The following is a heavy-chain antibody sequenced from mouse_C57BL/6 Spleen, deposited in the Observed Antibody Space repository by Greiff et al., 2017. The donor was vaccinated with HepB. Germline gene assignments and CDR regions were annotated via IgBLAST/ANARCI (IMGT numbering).Heavy chain of an antibody. V-gene: IGHV1-5*01. CDR3: SRRDYGNPYYAMDY. CDR1: GYTFTSYW. Sequence: EVKLVESGTVLARPGASVKMSCKTSGYTFTSYWMHWVKQRPGQGLEWIGAIYPGNSDTSYNQKFKGKAKLTAVTSASTAYMELSSLTNEDSAVYYCSRRDYGNPYYAMDYWGQGTSVTVSS. J-gene: IGHJ4*01. D-gene: IGHD2-1*01. CDR2: IYPGNSDT.